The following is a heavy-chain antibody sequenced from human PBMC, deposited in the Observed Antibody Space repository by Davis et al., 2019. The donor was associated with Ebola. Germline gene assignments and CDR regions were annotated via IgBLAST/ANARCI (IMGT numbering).Heavy chain of an antibody. J-gene: IGHJ4*02. D-gene: IGHD3-22*01. V-gene: IGHV3-23*01. Sequence: PGGSLRLSCSVSGFIFRNYAMAWVRQAPGKGLEWVSAIHGNGIGAFYADSVKGRFTISRDNAKNSLYLQMNTLRAEDTALYYCAARRNYYDSGSYYYFDHWGQGTLVTVSS. CDR2: IHGNGIGA. CDR3: AARRNYYDSGSYYYFDH. CDR1: GFIFRNYA.